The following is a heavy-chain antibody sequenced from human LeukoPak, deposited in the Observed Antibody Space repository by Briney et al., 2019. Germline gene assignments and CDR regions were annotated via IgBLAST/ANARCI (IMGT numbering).Heavy chain of an antibody. V-gene: IGHV4-39*07. D-gene: IGHD3-3*01. Sequence: PSETLSLTCTVSGGSISSSSYYWGWIRQPPGKGLEWIGSIYYSGSTNYNPSLKSRVTISVDTSKNQFSLKLSSVTAADTAVYYCARARRVLRFLEWSIPYYFDYWGQGTLVTVSS. CDR3: ARARRVLRFLEWSIPYYFDY. J-gene: IGHJ4*02. CDR1: GGSISSSSYY. CDR2: IYYSGST.